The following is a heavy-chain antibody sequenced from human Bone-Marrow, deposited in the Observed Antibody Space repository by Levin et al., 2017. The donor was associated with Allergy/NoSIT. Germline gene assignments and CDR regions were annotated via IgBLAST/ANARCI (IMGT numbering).Heavy chain of an antibody. D-gene: IGHD3/OR15-3a*01. CDR3: AGGIIGDGRVAHKEAVDI. J-gene: IGHJ3*02. Sequence: GGSLRLSCTVSGFTFSIYSINWVRQAPGKGLEWVSSISSSGSDMYYVDSVKGRFTISRDNSKNSLTLQMNSLRAEDTAVYYCAGGIIGDGRVAHKEAVDIWGQGTMVSVSS. CDR2: ISSSGSDM. V-gene: IGHV3-21*01. CDR1: GFTFSIYS.